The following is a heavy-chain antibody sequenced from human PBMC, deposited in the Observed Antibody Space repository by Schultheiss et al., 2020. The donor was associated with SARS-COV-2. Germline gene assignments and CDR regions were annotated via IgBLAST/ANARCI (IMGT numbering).Heavy chain of an antibody. Sequence: GESLKISCAASGFTFSSYAMSWVRQAPGKGLEWVSYISSSGSTIYYADSVKGRFTISRDNSKNTLYLQMNSLRAEDTAVYYCAKSAVAKGAFDIWGQGTMVTVSS. CDR2: ISSSGSTI. CDR3: AKSAVAKGAFDI. V-gene: IGHV3-23*01. CDR1: GFTFSSYA. J-gene: IGHJ3*02.